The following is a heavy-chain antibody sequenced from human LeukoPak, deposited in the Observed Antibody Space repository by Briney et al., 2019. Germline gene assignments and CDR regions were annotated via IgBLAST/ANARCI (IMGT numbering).Heavy chain of an antibody. D-gene: IGHD2-2*03. V-gene: IGHV3-74*01. CDR3: ARDWIDRGTFDP. J-gene: IGHJ5*02. Sequence: GSLRLSCAASGFTFSSYYMHWVRQAPGKGLVWVSRIKSDGSVTGYADSVKGRSAISRDNAKNTLYLQMNSLRAEGTAVYYCARDWIDRGTFDPWGQGTLVTVSS. CDR1: GFTFSSYY. CDR2: IKSDGSVT.